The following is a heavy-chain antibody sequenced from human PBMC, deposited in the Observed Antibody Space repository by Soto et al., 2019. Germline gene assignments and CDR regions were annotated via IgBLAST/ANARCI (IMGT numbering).Heavy chain of an antibody. CDR2: IRYSVNI. CDR1: GGSTSSADYY. D-gene: IGHD2-15*01. Sequence: PSETLSLTCTVSGGSTSSADYYWNWIRQPPGKGLEWIGYIRYSVNIYYSPSLESRISISVDTSKNQFSLKLSSVTAADTAVYYCARAPDCSGVACYPGNWFDPWGQGTLVTVSS. V-gene: IGHV4-30-4*08. J-gene: IGHJ5*02. CDR3: ARAPDCSGVACYPGNWFDP.